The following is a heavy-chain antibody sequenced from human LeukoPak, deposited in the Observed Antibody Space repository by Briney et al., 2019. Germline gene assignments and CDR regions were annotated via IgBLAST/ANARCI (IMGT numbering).Heavy chain of an antibody. CDR1: GYTFTSYY. CDR2: INPNSGGT. Sequence: GASVKVSCKASGYTFTSYYMHWVRQAPGQGLEWMGWINPNSGGTNYAQKFQGRVTMTRDTSISTAYMELSRLRSDDTAVYYCARDNYDFWSDDAFDIWGQGTMVTVSS. J-gene: IGHJ3*02. CDR3: ARDNYDFWSDDAFDI. V-gene: IGHV1-2*02. D-gene: IGHD3-3*01.